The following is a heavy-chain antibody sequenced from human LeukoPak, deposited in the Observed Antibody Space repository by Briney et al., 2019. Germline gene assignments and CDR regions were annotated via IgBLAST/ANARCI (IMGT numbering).Heavy chain of an antibody. CDR3: ARQGVDIVATTGLKAGFDP. V-gene: IGHV5-51*01. Sequence: GESLKISCKGSGYSFTSYWIGWVRQMPGKGLEWMGIIYPGDSDTRYSPSFQGQVTISADKSISTAYLQWSSLKASDTAMYYCARQGVDIVATTGLKAGFDPWGQGTLVTVSS. CDR2: IYPGDSDT. D-gene: IGHD5-12*01. CDR1: GYSFTSYW. J-gene: IGHJ5*02.